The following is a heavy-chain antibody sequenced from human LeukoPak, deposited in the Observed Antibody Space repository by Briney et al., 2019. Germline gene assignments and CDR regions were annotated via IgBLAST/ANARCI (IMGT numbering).Heavy chain of an antibody. V-gene: IGHV3-74*01. J-gene: IGHJ4*02. CDR3: VRDRDWLISD. CDR2: INHDGNII. Sequence: GGSPRLSCAASGFTFSSYVMHWVRQAPGQGLVWVSRINHDGNIITYADSVKGRFTISRDNAKNTVHLQMNSLREEDTAVYYCVRDRDWLISDWGQGTLVTVSS. CDR1: GFTFSSYV. D-gene: IGHD2-21*02.